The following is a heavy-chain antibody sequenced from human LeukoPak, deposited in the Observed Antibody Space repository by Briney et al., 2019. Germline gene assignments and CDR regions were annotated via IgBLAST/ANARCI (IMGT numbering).Heavy chain of an antibody. Sequence: SETLSLTCTVSGGSISSYYWSWIRQPAGKGLEWIGRIYTSGSTNYNPSLKSRVTMSVDTSKNQFSLKRSSVTAADTAGYYCARSPRGRGSGTAVDYWGQGTLVTVSS. J-gene: IGHJ4*02. D-gene: IGHD1-1*01. CDR1: GGSISSYY. CDR3: ARSPRGRGSGTAVDY. V-gene: IGHV4-4*07. CDR2: IYTSGST.